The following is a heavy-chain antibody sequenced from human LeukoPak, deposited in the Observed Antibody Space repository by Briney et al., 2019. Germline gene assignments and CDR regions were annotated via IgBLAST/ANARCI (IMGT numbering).Heavy chain of an antibody. D-gene: IGHD6-13*01. CDR3: AREGLSISWFSLDC. CDR1: GFTFDDYA. Sequence: PGGSLRLSCVVSGFTFDDYAMHWVRQGPGKGLEWVSLISGDGGRTYYADSVKGRFTISRDNAKNSLYLQMNSLRAEDTAVYYCAREGLSISWFSLDCWGQGTLVTVSS. J-gene: IGHJ4*02. V-gene: IGHV3-43*02. CDR2: ISGDGGRT.